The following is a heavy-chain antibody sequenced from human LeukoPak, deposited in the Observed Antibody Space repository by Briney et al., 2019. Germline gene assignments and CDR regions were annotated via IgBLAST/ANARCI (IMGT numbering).Heavy chain of an antibody. J-gene: IGHJ5*02. CDR2: IWYDASNK. CDR1: GFTFSSFG. Sequence: PGGSLRLSCAASGFTFSSFGMHWVRQAPGKGLEWVAVIWYDASNKYYVDSVKGRFTISRDNSKNTLYLQMNSLRDEDTAVYYCVRGVGVSRFNYLDPWGQGTLVIVSS. CDR3: VRGVGVSRFNYLDP. D-gene: IGHD1-7*01. V-gene: IGHV3-33*01.